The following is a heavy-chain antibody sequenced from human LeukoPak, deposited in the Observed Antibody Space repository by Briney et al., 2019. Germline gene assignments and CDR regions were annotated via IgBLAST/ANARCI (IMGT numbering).Heavy chain of an antibody. V-gene: IGHV3-7*01. J-gene: IGHJ6*03. CDR1: GFIFSSYW. Sequence: GGSLRLSCAASGFIFSSYWMSWVGQAPGKWLEWVANIKEDGSEKDYVDSVKGRFTISRDNAKNSLYLQMNSLRAEDTAVYYCARDVIARNYYYYMDVWGKGTTVTVSS. CDR3: ARDVIARNYYYYMDV. CDR2: IKEDGSEK. D-gene: IGHD2-15*01.